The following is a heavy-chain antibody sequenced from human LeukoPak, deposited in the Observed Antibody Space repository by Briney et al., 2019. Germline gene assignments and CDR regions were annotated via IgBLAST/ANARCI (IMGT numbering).Heavy chain of an antibody. D-gene: IGHD3-22*01. V-gene: IGHV3-66*01. CDR1: GFTVSSNY. Sequence: GGSLRLSCAASGFTVSSNYMSWVRQAPGKGLEWVSVIYSGGSTYYADSVKGRFTISRDNSKNTLYLQMNSLRAEDTAVYYCARDKVYYYDSSGYSYYWYFDLWGRGTLVTVSS. J-gene: IGHJ2*01. CDR3: ARDKVYYYDSSGYSYYWYFDL. CDR2: IYSGGST.